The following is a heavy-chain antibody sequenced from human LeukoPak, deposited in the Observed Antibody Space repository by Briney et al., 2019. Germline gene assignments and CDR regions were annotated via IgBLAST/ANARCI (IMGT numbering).Heavy chain of an antibody. CDR3: ARAVRCLVPHWYFDL. CDR2: IYTSGST. D-gene: IGHD6-19*01. CDR1: GGSISSYY. V-gene: IGHV4-4*07. Sequence: SETLSLTCTVSGGSISSYYWSWIRQPAGKGREWMGRIYTSGSTNYNPSLKSRVTMSVDTSQNQFSLKLSSVTAADAAVYYCARAVRCLVPHWYFDLRVRGSLATVS. J-gene: IGHJ2*01.